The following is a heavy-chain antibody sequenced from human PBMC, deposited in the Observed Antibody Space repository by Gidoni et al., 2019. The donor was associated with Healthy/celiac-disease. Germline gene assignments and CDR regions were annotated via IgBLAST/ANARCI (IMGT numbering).Heavy chain of an antibody. D-gene: IGHD1-26*01. V-gene: IGHV3-20*03. CDR3: ARELGATIYFDY. Sequence: FTISRDNAKNSLYLQMNSLRAEDTALYYCARELGATIYFDYWGQGTLVTVSS. J-gene: IGHJ4*02.